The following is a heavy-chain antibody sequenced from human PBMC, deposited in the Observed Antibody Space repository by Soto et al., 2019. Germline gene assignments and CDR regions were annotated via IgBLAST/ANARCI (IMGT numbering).Heavy chain of an antibody. CDR3: AKDQARTVTTRGFDY. V-gene: IGHV3-23*01. CDR1: GFTFSSYA. Sequence: EVQLLESGGGLVQPGGSLRLSCAASGFTFSSYAMSWVRQAPGKGLEWVSAISGSGGSTYYAGSVKGRFTISRDNSKNTLYLQMNSLRAEDTAVYYCAKDQARTVTTRGFDYWGQGTLVTVSS. CDR2: ISGSGGST. D-gene: IGHD4-17*01. J-gene: IGHJ4*02.